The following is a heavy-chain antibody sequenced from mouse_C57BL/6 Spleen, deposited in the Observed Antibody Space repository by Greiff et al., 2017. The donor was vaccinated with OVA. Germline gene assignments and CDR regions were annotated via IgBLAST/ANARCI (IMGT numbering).Heavy chain of an antibody. J-gene: IGHJ4*01. CDR3: TTDDYDGAMDY. V-gene: IGHV14-4*01. D-gene: IGHD2-4*01. CDR1: GFNIKDDY. Sequence: VQLQQSGAELVRPGASVKLSCTASGFNIKDDYMHWVKQRPEQGLEWIGWMDPENGDTEYASKFQGKATITADTSSNTAYLQLSSLTSEDTAVYYCTTDDYDGAMDYWGQGTSVTVSS. CDR2: MDPENGDT.